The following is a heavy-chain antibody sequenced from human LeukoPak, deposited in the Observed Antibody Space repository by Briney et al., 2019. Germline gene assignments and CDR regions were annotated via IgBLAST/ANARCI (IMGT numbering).Heavy chain of an antibody. Sequence: ASVKVSCKASGYTFTSYDINWVRQATGQGLEWMGWMNPNSGNTGYAQKFQGRVTITRNTSISTAYMELSSLRSEDTAVYYCARGVGYVAARPLDYWGQGTLVTVSS. J-gene: IGHJ4*02. CDR1: GYTFTSYD. CDR3: ARGVGYVAARPLDY. D-gene: IGHD6-6*01. V-gene: IGHV1-8*03. CDR2: MNPNSGNT.